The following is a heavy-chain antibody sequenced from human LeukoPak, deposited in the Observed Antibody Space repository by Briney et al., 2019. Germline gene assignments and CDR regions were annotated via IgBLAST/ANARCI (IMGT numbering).Heavy chain of an antibody. V-gene: IGHV3-23*01. J-gene: IGHJ6*03. Sequence: GGSLRLSCAASGFTFSSYAMSWVRQAPGKGLEWVSAISGSGGSTYYADSVKGRFTISRDNSKNTLYLQMNSLRAEDTAVYYCAKDNGGNSYYYCYMDVWGKGTTVTVSS. CDR2: ISGSGGST. D-gene: IGHD4-23*01. CDR1: GFTFSSYA. CDR3: AKDNGGNSYYYCYMDV.